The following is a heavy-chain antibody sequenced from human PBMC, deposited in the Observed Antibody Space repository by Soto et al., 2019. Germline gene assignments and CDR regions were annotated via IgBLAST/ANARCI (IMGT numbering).Heavy chain of an antibody. CDR2: MTSDMKTI. CDR1: GFTFRIYS. V-gene: IGHV3-48*02. Sequence: EVQLVESGGGLVQPGGSLRLSCAASGFTFRIYSMNWIRQAPGKGLEWVSYMTSDMKTIHYADSVKGRFTISRDNARNSVYLQMTSLRDEYTAVYYCARSVEGHFDYWGQGTLVTVSS. D-gene: IGHD6-19*01. J-gene: IGHJ4*02. CDR3: ARSVEGHFDY.